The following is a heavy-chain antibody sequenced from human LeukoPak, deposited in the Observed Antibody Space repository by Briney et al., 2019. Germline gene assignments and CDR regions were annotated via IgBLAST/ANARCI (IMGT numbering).Heavy chain of an antibody. D-gene: IGHD3-22*01. CDR2: IKQDGSEK. CDR3: ARDTYYYDRGGFDY. V-gene: IGHV3-7*01. J-gene: IGHJ4*02. CDR1: GFTFSSYW. Sequence: GRSLRLSCAASGFTFSSYWMSWVRQAPGKGLEWVANIKQDGSEKYYVDSVKGRFTISRDNAKNSLYLQMNSLRAEDTAVYYCARDTYYYDRGGFDYWGQGTLVTVSS.